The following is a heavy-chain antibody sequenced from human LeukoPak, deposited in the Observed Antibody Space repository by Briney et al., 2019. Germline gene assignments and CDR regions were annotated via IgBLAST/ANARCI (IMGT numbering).Heavy chain of an antibody. J-gene: IGHJ4*02. V-gene: IGHV3-30*03. CDR3: ARVSSYASYFDY. CDR1: GFTFSSYG. Sequence: PGGSLRLSCAASGFTFSSYGMHWVRQAPGKGLEWVAVISYDGSNKYYADSVKGRFTISRDNSKNTLYLQMNSLRAEDTAVYYCARVSSYASYFDYWGQGTLVTVSS. D-gene: IGHD3-16*01. CDR2: ISYDGSNK.